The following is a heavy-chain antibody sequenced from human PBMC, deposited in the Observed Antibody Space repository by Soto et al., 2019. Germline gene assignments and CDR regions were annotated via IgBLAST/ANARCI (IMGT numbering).Heavy chain of an antibody. V-gene: IGHV1-69*01. J-gene: IGHJ5*02. CDR2: IIPIFGTA. Sequence: QVQLVQSGAEEKKPGSSVKVSCKASGGTFSSYAISWVRQAPGQGLEWMGGIIPIFGTANYAQKFQGRVTITADESTSTAYMELSSLRSEDTAVYYCARVGSSSSPNENWFDPWGQGTLVTVSS. CDR3: ARVGSSSSPNENWFDP. D-gene: IGHD6-6*01. CDR1: GGTFSSYA.